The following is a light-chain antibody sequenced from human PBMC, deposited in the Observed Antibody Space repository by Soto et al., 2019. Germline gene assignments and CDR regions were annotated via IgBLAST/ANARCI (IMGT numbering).Light chain of an antibody. CDR1: SSNIGSSY. J-gene: IGLJ1*01. CDR3: AAWDDSLGGHV. CDR2: SNT. V-gene: IGLV1-47*02. Sequence: QSVLTQPPSASGTPGQRVTISCSGSSSNIGSSYVFWYQQLPGTAPKLLIYSNTQRPSGVPDRFSGSKSGTSASLAISGLRSEDEADYYCAAWDDSLGGHVFGTGTKVTVL.